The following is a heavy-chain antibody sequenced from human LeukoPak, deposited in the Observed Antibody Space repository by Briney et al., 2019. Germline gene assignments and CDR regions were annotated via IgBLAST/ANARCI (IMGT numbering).Heavy chain of an antibody. J-gene: IGHJ4*02. CDR3: TTGTRPMVRGVITEY. V-gene: IGHV3-15*01. CDR2: ITSERDGGTA. D-gene: IGHD3-10*01. CDR1: GFTFSNVW. Sequence: PGGSLRLSCAVTGFTFSNVWMSWVRQAPGKGLEWIAHITSERDGGTADYAAPGKGRFTISRDDSKNTLYLQINSLKTEDTALYYCTTGTRPMVRGVITEYWGQGTLVTVSS.